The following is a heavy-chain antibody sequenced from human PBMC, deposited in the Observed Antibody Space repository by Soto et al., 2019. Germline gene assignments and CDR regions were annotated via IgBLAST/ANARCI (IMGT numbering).Heavy chain of an antibody. J-gene: IGHJ4*02. V-gene: IGHV1-18*01. CDR3: ARDDGYYDSSGYYYF. Sequence: QVQLVQSGAEVKKPGASVKVSCKASGYTFTSYGISWVRQAPGQGLEWMGWISAYNGNTNYAQKLQGRVTMTTDTSTSTDYMELRSLRSDDTAVYYCARDDGYYDSSGYYYFWGQGTLVTVSS. CDR2: ISAYNGNT. CDR1: GYTFTSYG. D-gene: IGHD3-22*01.